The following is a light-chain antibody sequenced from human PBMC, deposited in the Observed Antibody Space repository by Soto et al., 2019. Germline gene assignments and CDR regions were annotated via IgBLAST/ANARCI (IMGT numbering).Light chain of an antibody. CDR1: SSDFGHYDY. Sequence: QSALTQPASVSGSPGQSITISCTGSSSDFGHYDYVSWYQQHPGKVPKLIISEVTVSPLGVSDRFYGSKSGNTASLTISRLQAADEAHYYCSSYTTDYTQVLGGGTNLNVL. CDR2: EVT. CDR3: SSYTTDYTQV. V-gene: IGLV2-14*01. J-gene: IGLJ2*01.